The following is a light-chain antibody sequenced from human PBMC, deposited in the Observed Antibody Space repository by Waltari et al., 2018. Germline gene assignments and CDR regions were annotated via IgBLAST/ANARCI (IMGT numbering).Light chain of an antibody. CDR3: QQYSNYPLT. J-gene: IGKJ5*01. CDR2: KAS. CDR1: QSISNW. V-gene: IGKV1-5*03. Sequence: DIPMTQSPSTLSASVGDRVTITCRASQSISNWLAWFQQKSGKAPKLLIFKASNLQSGVPSRFSGTASGTEFTLTITSLQPDDFATYYCQQYSNYPLTFGQGTRLEIK.